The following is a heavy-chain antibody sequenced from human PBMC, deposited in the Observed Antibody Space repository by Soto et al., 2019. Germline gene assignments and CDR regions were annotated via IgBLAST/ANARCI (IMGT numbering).Heavy chain of an antibody. D-gene: IGHD3-10*01. V-gene: IGHV3-74*01. CDR2: ISGDGRTT. J-gene: IGHJ4*02. CDR1: GLTFNNYW. CDR3: AGGDYAGAGTFYLTDH. Sequence: QPGGSLRLSCTASGLTFNNYWMHWVRQAPGKGPVWVSRISGDGRTTTYADSVRGRFTISRDNAKNTVYLQMNSLGAEDTAVYYCAGGDYAGAGTFYLTDHWGQGSLVTVSS.